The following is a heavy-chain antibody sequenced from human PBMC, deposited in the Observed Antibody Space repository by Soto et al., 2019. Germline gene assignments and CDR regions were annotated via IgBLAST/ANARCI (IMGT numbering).Heavy chain of an antibody. Sequence: KPSETLSLTCSVSGGTISGYYWTWIRQPAGKGLEWIGRIYSSGNTKYNPSLQSRVTMSLDTSNNQFSLRLTSVTAADTAVYYCARGQRFSDWFDPWGQGTFVTVSS. V-gene: IGHV4-4*07. D-gene: IGHD3-3*01. CDR2: IYSSGNT. CDR1: GGTISGYY. J-gene: IGHJ5*02. CDR3: ARGQRFSDWFDP.